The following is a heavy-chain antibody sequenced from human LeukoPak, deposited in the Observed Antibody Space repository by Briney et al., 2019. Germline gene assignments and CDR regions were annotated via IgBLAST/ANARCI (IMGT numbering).Heavy chain of an antibody. Sequence: PGGSLRLSCAASGFTFSNYAVSWVRQAPGKGLEWVSTISGSGRSTYYADSVKGRFTISRDNAKNSLYLQMNSLRAEDTAVYYCARDRGFIWGQGTMVTVSS. CDR1: GFTFSNYA. CDR3: ARDRGFI. CDR2: ISGSGRST. J-gene: IGHJ3*02. V-gene: IGHV3-23*01.